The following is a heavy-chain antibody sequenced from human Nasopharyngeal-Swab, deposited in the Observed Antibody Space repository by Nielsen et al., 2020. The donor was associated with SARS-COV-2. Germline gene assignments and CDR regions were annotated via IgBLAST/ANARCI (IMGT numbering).Heavy chain of an antibody. CDR1: GFTFSSYE. Sequence: GGSLRLSCAASGFTFSSYEMNWVRQAPGKGLEWVSYISSSGSTIYYADSVKGRFTISRDNAKNSLYLQMNSLRAEDTVVYYCARVLPHFDYWGQGTLVTVSS. V-gene: IGHV3-48*03. D-gene: IGHD4/OR15-4a*01. CDR3: ARVLPHFDY. J-gene: IGHJ4*02. CDR2: ISSSGSTI.